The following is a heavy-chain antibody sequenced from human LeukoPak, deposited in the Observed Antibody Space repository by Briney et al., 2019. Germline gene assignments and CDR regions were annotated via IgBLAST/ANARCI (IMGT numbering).Heavy chain of an antibody. J-gene: IGHJ5*02. CDR1: GYTLTDHY. CDR3: ARARIAAAGSNWDWFDP. Sequence: GASVRVSCRASGYTLTDHYMHWVRQAPGQGLEWVGYINPNTGGTSYAEKFQGRVTMTRDTSIRTAYMELSRLKSDDTAVYYCARARIAAAGSNWDWFDPWGQGTLVTASS. D-gene: IGHD6-13*01. V-gene: IGHV1-2*02. CDR2: INPNTGGT.